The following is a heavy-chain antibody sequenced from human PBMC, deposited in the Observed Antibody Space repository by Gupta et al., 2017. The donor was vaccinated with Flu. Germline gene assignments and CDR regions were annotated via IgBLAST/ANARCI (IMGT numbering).Heavy chain of an antibody. CDR3: ARDCGGDCYHYYYYYGMDV. J-gene: IGHJ6*02. V-gene: IGHV3-21*01. D-gene: IGHD2-21*02. CDR1: GFTFRSYS. CDR2: ISSSSSYI. Sequence: EVQLVESGGGLVKPGGSLRLSCAASGFTFRSYSMNWVRQAPGKGLEWVSSISSSSSYIYYADSVKGRFTISRDNAKNSLYLQMNSLRAEDTAVYYCARDCGGDCYHYYYYYGMDVWGQGTTVTVSS.